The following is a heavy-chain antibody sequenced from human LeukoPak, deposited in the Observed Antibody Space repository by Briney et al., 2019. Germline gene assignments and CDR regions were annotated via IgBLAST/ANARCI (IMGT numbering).Heavy chain of an antibody. CDR3: AQERKYNYYMDV. Sequence: SETLSLTCTVSGGSISSKNYYWGWIRQPPGKGLEWIGSIYYSGNTYYNASLKSRVTISLDTSKNQFSLKLSSVTAADTAVYYCAQERKYNYYMDVWGKGTTVIISS. D-gene: IGHD5-24*01. CDR1: GGSISSKNYY. CDR2: IYYSGNT. J-gene: IGHJ6*03. V-gene: IGHV4-39*01.